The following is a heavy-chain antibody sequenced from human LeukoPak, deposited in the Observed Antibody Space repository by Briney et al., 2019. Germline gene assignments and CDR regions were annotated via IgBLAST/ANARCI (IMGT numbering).Heavy chain of an antibody. D-gene: IGHD4-23*01. V-gene: IGHV5-51*01. J-gene: IGHJ4*02. CDR1: GYSFTSYW. Sequence: GESLKISCKGSGYSFTSYWIGWVRQMPGKGLEWMGIIYPGDSDTRYSPSFQGQVTISADKSISTAYLQWSSLKASDTAMYYCARRDDYGGLRLRYYFDYWGQGTLVTVSS. CDR2: IYPGDSDT. CDR3: ARRDDYGGLRLRYYFDY.